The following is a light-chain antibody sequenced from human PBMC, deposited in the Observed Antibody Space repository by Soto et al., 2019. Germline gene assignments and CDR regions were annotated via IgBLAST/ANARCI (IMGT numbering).Light chain of an antibody. V-gene: IGKV1-6*01. CDR3: LQVYSFHRP. J-gene: IGKJ1*01. CDR1: QGIGNA. CDR2: GAS. Sequence: AIQMTQSPSSLSSSVGYRVTSSGRGSQGIGNALGWYQQKPGKHPKVMIYGASNLQSGVQQRFSGSGSGTEFILTINNLQPEDFASYFCLQVYSFHRPFG.